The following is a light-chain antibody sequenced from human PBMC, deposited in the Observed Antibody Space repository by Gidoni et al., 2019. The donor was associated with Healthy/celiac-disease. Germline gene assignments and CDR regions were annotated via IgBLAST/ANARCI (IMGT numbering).Light chain of an antibody. Sequence: SSELTQDPAVAVALGQTVRITCQGDSLRSYYASWYQQKPGQAPVLVIYGKNNRPSGIPDRFSGSSSGNTASLTITGAQAEYEADYYCNSRDSSGNHPVFGGGTKLTVL. CDR2: GKN. V-gene: IGLV3-19*01. CDR3: NSRDSSGNHPV. J-gene: IGLJ3*02. CDR1: SLRSYY.